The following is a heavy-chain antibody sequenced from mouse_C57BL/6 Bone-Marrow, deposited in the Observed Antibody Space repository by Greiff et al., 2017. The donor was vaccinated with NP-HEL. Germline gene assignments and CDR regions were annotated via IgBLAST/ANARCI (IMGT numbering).Heavy chain of an antibody. V-gene: IGHV2-5*01. CDR3: AKNYDYDLYYAMDY. CDR1: GFSLTSYG. D-gene: IGHD2-4*01. CDR2: IWRGGST. J-gene: IGHJ4*01. Sequence: QVQLQQSGPGLVQPSQSLSITCTVSGFSLTSYGVHWVRQSPGKGLEWLGVIWRGGSTDYNAAFMSRLSITKDNSKSQVFFKMNSLQADDTAIYYCAKNYDYDLYYAMDYWGQGTSVTVSS.